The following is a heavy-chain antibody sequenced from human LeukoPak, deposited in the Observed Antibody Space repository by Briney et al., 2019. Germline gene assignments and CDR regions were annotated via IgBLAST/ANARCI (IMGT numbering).Heavy chain of an antibody. CDR2: IYYSGNT. CDR3: ARHGTMTTLQNY. J-gene: IGHJ4*02. Sequence: SETLSLTCTVSGGSISSGGYYWSWIRQHPGKGLEWIGYIYYSGNTFYNPSLKSRVTLSVDTSKNQFSLKLSSVTAADTAVYYCARHGTMTTLQNYWGQGTLVTVSS. V-gene: IGHV4-31*03. CDR1: GGSISSGGYY. D-gene: IGHD4-17*01.